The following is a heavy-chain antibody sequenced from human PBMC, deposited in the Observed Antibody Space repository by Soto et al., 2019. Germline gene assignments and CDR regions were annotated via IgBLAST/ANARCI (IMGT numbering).Heavy chain of an antibody. CDR3: ARARPPYYYYGMDV. CDR1: GGTFSSYA. V-gene: IGHV1-69*06. CDR2: IIPIFGTA. Sequence: QVQLVQSGAEVKKPGSSVKVSCKASGGTFSSYAISWVRQAPGQGLEWMGGIIPIFGTANYAQKCQGRVKITAEKSTSTAYMELSSLRAEDTAVYYCARARPPYYYYGMDVWGQGTTVTVSS. J-gene: IGHJ6*02.